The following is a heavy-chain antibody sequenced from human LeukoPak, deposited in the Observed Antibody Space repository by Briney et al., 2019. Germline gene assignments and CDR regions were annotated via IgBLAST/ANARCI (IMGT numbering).Heavy chain of an antibody. J-gene: IGHJ4*02. V-gene: IGHV1-18*01. CDR1: GYTFTSYG. D-gene: IGHD4-17*01. Sequence: ASVKVSCRASGYTFTSYGISWVRQAPGQGLEWMGWISAYNGNTNYAQKLQGRVTMTTDTSTSTAYMELRSLRSDDTAVYYCARDYGDYYGYGELVGVNYWGQGTLVTVSS. CDR3: ARDYGDYYGYGELVGVNY. CDR2: ISAYNGNT.